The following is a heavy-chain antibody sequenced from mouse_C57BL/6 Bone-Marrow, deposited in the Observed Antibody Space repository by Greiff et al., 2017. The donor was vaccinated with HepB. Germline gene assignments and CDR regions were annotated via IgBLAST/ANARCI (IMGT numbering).Heavy chain of an antibody. J-gene: IGHJ2*01. D-gene: IGHD1-1*01. CDR1: GYTFTSYG. V-gene: IGHV1-81*01. Sequence: QVQLQQSGAELARPGASVKLSCKASGYTFTSYGISWVQQRTGQGLEWIGEISPRSGNTYYNEKFKGKATITADKSSSTAYMELRSLTADDSAVYFCARGPYYYGSSYDYFDYWGQGTTLTVSS. CDR2: ISPRSGNT. CDR3: ARGPYYYGSSYDYFDY.